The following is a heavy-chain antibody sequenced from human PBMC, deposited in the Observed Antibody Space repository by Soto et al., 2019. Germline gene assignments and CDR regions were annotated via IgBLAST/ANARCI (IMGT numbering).Heavy chain of an antibody. CDR1: GFTFSSYE. D-gene: IGHD3-22*01. V-gene: IGHV3-48*03. Sequence: VGSLRLSCAASGFTFSSYEMNWVRQAPGKGLEWVSYISSSGSTIYYADSVKGRFTISRDNAKNSLYLQMNSLRAEDTAVYYCARITMIVVVIDDAFDIWGQGTMVTVS. CDR3: ARITMIVVVIDDAFDI. J-gene: IGHJ3*02. CDR2: ISSSGSTI.